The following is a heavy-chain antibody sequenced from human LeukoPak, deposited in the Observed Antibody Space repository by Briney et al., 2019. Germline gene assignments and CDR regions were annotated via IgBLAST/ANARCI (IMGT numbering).Heavy chain of an antibody. J-gene: IGHJ4*02. D-gene: IGHD2-2*02. V-gene: IGHV5-10-1*01. CDR1: GYSFTTYW. Sequence: GESLKISCKGSGYSFTTYWISWVRQMPGKGLEWMGRIDPSDSYTNYSPSFQGHVTISADKSISTAYLQWSSLKASDTAMYYCARLGYCSSTTCYTPDYWGQGTLVTVSS. CDR2: IDPSDSYT. CDR3: ARLGYCSSTTCYTPDY.